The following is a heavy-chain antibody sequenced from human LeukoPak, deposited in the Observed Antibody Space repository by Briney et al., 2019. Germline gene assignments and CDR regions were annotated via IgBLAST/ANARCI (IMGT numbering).Heavy chain of an antibody. D-gene: IGHD2-2*01. Sequence: GASVKVSCKASGYTFTSYGISWVRQAPGQGLEWMGWINPNSGGTNYAQKFQGRVTMTRDTSISTAYMELSRLRSDDTAVYYCAVVVPAAFDAFDIWGQGTMVTVSS. CDR3: AVVVPAAFDAFDI. J-gene: IGHJ3*02. CDR1: GYTFTSYG. V-gene: IGHV1-2*02. CDR2: INPNSGGT.